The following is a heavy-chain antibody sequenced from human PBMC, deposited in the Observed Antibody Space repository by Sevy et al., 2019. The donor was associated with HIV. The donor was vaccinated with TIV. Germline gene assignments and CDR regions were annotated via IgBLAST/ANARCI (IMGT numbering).Heavy chain of an antibody. CDR1: GFTFSNAW. CDR3: TTGPSEWNDAYYGMDV. V-gene: IGHV3-15*01. D-gene: IGHD1-1*01. J-gene: IGHJ6*02. Sequence: GGCLRLSCAASGFTFSNAWMSWVRQAPGKGLEWVGRIKSKTDGGTTDYAAPVKGRFTISRDDSKNTLYLQMNSLKTEDTAVYYCTTGPSEWNDAYYGMDVWGQGTTVTVSS. CDR2: IKSKTDGGTT.